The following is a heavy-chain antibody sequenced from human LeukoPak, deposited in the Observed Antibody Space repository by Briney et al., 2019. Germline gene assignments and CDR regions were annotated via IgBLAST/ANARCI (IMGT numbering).Heavy chain of an antibody. CDR1: GYTFTSYG. Sequence: ASVKVSCKASGYTFTSYGISWVRQAPGQGLEWMGWISAYNGNTNYAQKLQGRVTMTTDTSTSTAYMELSSLRSEDTAVYYCARVGYSSSWPDFDYWGQGTLVTVSS. CDR3: ARVGYSSSWPDFDY. D-gene: IGHD6-13*01. CDR2: ISAYNGNT. J-gene: IGHJ4*02. V-gene: IGHV1-18*01.